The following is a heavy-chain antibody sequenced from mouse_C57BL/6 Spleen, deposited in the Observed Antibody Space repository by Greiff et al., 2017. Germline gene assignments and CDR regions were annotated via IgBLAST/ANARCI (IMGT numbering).Heavy chain of an antibody. CDR1: GFTFNGYW. V-gene: IGHV1-9*01. Sequence: QVKLQQSGAELMKPGASVKLSCKATGFTFNGYWIEWVKQRPGHGLEWIGEILPGSGSTTYNEKFKGKATFSADTSSNTDYMQLNSLTTENSAIYYCERGDYGGWEFAYWGQGTLVTVSA. CDR2: ILPGSGST. J-gene: IGHJ3*01. CDR3: ERGDYGGWEFAY. D-gene: IGHD2-4*01.